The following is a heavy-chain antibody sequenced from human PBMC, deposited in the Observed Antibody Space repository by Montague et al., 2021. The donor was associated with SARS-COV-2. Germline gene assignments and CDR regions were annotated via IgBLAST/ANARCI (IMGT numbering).Heavy chain of an antibody. CDR1: GGPISSCY. V-gene: IGHV4-59*01. J-gene: IGHJ3*02. D-gene: IGHD6-19*01. Sequence: SETLSLTCTVSGGPISSCYWSWIRQPPGKGLEWIGYIYYSGSTNYNPSLKSRVTISVDTSKNQFSLKLSSVTAADTAVYYCARGSGWMGNAFDIWGQGTMVTVSS. CDR3: ARGSGWMGNAFDI. CDR2: IYYSGST.